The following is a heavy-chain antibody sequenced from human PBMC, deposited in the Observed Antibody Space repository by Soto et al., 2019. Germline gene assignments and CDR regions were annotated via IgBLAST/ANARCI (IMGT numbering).Heavy chain of an antibody. CDR3: ARTDLDTDMSSDYYGMDV. Sequence: GSLRLSCAASGFTVSSNYMSWVRQAPGKGLEWVSVIYSGGSTYYADSVKGRFTISRDNSKNTLYLQMNSLRAEDTAVYYCARTDLDTDMSSDYYGMDVWGQGTTVTVSS. CDR2: IYSGGST. J-gene: IGHJ6*02. D-gene: IGHD5-18*01. V-gene: IGHV3-53*01. CDR1: GFTVSSNY.